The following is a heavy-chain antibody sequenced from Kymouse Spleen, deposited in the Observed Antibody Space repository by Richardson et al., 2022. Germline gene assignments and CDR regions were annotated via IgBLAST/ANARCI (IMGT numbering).Heavy chain of an antibody. V-gene: IGHV3-23*04. Sequence: EVQLVESGGGLVQPGGSLRLSCAASGFTFSSYAMSWVRQAPGKGLEWVSAISGSGGSTYYADSVKGRFTISRDNSKNTLYLQMNSLRAEDTAVYYCAKEEGSGSYYKGFFDYWGQGTLVTVSS. J-gene: IGHJ4*02. CDR3: AKEEGSGSYYKGFFDY. CDR2: ISGSGGST. D-gene: IGHD3-10*01. CDR1: GFTFSSYA.